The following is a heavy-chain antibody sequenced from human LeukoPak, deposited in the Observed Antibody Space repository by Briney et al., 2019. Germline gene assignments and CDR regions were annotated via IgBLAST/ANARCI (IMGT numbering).Heavy chain of an antibody. V-gene: IGHV5-51*01. CDR1: GYSFTTYW. CDR3: ARGESLFDY. Sequence: GESLKISCKGSGYSFTTYWIAWVRQMPGKGLEWMGIIYPGDSDTRYSPSFRGQVSISADKSVSTAYLQWSSLKASDTAMYFCARGESLFDYWGQGTLVTVSP. J-gene: IGHJ4*02. D-gene: IGHD3-10*01. CDR2: IYPGDSDT.